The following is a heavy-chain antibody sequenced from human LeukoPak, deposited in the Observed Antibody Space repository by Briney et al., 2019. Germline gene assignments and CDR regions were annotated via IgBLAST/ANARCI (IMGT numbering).Heavy chain of an antibody. J-gene: IGHJ4*02. D-gene: IGHD5-12*01. CDR3: ARGGTSGNDPLDY. CDR2: MNPNSGNT. CDR1: GYTFTSYD. Sequence: GASVKVSCKASGYTFTSYDINWVRQATGQGLEWVGWMNPNSGNTDYAQKFQGRVTITRDTSISTAFMDLSSLRSEDTAVYYCARGGTSGNDPLDYWGQGTLVIVSS. V-gene: IGHV1-8*01.